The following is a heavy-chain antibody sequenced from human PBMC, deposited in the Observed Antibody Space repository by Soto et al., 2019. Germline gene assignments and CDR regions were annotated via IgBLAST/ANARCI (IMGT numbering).Heavy chain of an antibody. CDR2: MYYSGST. CDR3: ARGRAFYDSSGPLDP. J-gene: IGHJ5*02. CDR1: GDSVSRGSFY. Sequence: PSETLSLTCTVSGDSVSRGSFYWSWIRQPPGKGLECIGYMYYSGSTNYNPSLKSRVTISVDTSKNQFSLKLRSVTTVDTAVYYCARGRAFYDSSGPLDPWGQGTLVTVSS. D-gene: IGHD3-22*01. V-gene: IGHV4-61*01.